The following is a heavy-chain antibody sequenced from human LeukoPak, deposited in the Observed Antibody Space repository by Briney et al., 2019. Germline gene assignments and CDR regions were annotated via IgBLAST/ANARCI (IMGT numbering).Heavy chain of an antibody. J-gene: IGHJ4*02. CDR1: GFTFSSYA. CDR3: LPPGDKTDN. V-gene: IGHV3-23*01. D-gene: IGHD4-23*01. CDR2: ISGSGGST. Sequence: GGSLRLSCAASGFTFSSYAMSWVRQAPGKGLEWVSTISGSGGSTYYADSVRGRFTTSRDNSKNTLYLQMNSLRAEDTAVYYCLPPGDKTDNWGQGTLVTVSS.